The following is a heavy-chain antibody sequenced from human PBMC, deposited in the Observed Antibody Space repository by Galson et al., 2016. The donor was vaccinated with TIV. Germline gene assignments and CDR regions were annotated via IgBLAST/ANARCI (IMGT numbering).Heavy chain of an antibody. CDR3: AKDRNTAFDSYYYYSGMDV. CDR2: NIPLFRTA. V-gene: IGHV1-69*13. CDR1: GGTFSSYV. Sequence: SVKVSCKASGGTFSSYVINWVRQAPGQGLEWMGGNIPLFRTANYAQKFQGRVTITADESTSTAHMELNSLPSEDTAVYYCAKDRNTAFDSYYYYSGMDVWGQGTTVTVSS. J-gene: IGHJ6*02. D-gene: IGHD5-18*01.